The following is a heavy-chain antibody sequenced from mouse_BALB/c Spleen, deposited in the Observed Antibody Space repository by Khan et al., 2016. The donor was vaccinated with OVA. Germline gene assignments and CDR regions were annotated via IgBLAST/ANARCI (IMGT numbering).Heavy chain of an antibody. Sequence: EVQVVESGGGLVQPGGSRKLSCAASGFTFSNFGMHWVRQAPKKGLEWVASISSGSSTIYYVDTVKGRFTISRDSPKNTLFLQMTSLRSEDTAMYYCARSGGNFHWYFDVWGAGTSVTVSS. V-gene: IGHV5-17*02. CDR2: ISSGSSTI. CDR1: GFTFSNFG. CDR3: ARSGGNFHWYFDV. J-gene: IGHJ1*01. D-gene: IGHD2-1*01.